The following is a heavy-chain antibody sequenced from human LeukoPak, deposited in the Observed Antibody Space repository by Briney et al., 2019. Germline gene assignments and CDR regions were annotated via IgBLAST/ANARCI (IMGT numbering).Heavy chain of an antibody. D-gene: IGHD5-12*01. Sequence: PGGSLRLSCAASGFTFSNYAMHWSRQAPGKGREWVALISFDESSEYYADSVKGRFSISRDNSKNTLYLQMNNARVDDTAVYYCAKEVGYGSPYFDYWGQGTLVTVSS. CDR1: GFTFSNYA. V-gene: IGHV3-30*18. CDR2: ISFDESSE. CDR3: AKEVGYGSPYFDY. J-gene: IGHJ4*02.